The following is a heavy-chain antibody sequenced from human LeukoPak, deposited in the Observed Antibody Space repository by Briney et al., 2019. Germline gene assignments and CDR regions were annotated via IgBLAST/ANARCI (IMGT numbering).Heavy chain of an antibody. V-gene: IGHV1-2*02. D-gene: IGHD4-17*01. CDR3: ARGTVTFSYWYFDL. CDR2: INPNSGGT. Sequence: ASVKVFCKASGYTFTGYYMYWVRQAPGQGLEWMGWINPNSGGTNYAQKFQGRVTMTRDTSISTAYMELSRLRSDDTAVYYCARGTVTFSYWYFDLWGRGTLVTVSS. J-gene: IGHJ2*01. CDR1: GYTFTGYY.